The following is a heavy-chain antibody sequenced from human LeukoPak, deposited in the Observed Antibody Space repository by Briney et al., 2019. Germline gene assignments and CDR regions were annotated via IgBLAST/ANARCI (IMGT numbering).Heavy chain of an antibody. CDR3: ATKSTGYSSSWYPSGYYYYTDV. J-gene: IGHJ6*03. CDR1: GYTLTELS. Sequence: ASVKVSCKVSGYTLTELSMHWVRQAPGKGLEWMGGFDPEDGETIYAQKFQGRVTMTEDTSTDTAYMELSSLRSEDTAVYYCATKSTGYSSSWYPSGYYYYTDVWGKGTTVTVSS. D-gene: IGHD6-13*01. V-gene: IGHV1-24*01. CDR2: FDPEDGET.